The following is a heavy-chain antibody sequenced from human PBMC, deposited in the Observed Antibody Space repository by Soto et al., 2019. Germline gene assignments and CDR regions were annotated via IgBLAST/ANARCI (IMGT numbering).Heavy chain of an antibody. CDR1: GCTFSSYG. CDR2: ISYDGSNK. Sequence: SLRLSCAASGCTFSSYGMHWVRQAPGKGLGWVAVISYDGSNKYYADSVKGRFTISRDNSKNTLYLQMNSLRAEDTAVYYCAKDQEDCSGGSCYSGYYYYYGMDVWGQGTTVTVSS. J-gene: IGHJ6*02. D-gene: IGHD2-15*01. CDR3: AKDQEDCSGGSCYSGYYYYYGMDV. V-gene: IGHV3-30*18.